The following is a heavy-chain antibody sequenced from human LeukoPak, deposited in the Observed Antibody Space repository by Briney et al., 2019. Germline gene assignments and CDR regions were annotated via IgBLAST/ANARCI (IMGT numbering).Heavy chain of an antibody. Sequence: ASVKVSCKASGYTFTSYAMNWVRQAPGQGLEWMGWINTNTENPIYAQGFTGRFVFSLDTSVSTAYLQINSPEADDTAVYYCARGQPWLPHWGQGSLVTVSS. CDR1: GYTFTSYA. CDR2: INTNTENP. CDR3: ARGQPWLPH. D-gene: IGHD5-24*01. J-gene: IGHJ4*02. V-gene: IGHV7-4-1*02.